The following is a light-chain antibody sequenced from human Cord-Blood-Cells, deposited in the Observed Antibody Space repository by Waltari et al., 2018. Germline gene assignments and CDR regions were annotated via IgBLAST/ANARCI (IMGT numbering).Light chain of an antibody. CDR1: SSDVGGYNY. CDR2: EVS. J-gene: IGLJ1*01. V-gene: IGLV2-8*01. CDR3: SSYAGSNNV. Sequence: QSALTQPPSASGSPGQSVTISCTGTSSDVGGYNYVSWYQQHPGKAPTLMIYEVSKRPSGVPVRFSGSKCGNTASLTVSGLQAEDEADYYCSSYAGSNNVFGTGTKVTVL.